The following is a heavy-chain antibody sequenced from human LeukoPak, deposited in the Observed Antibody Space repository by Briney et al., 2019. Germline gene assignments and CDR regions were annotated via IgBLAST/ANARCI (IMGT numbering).Heavy chain of an antibody. CDR1: GFICSDHY. D-gene: IGHD2-21*02. CDR3: TTDSGLLESPIDY. J-gene: IGHJ4*02. CDR2: SKNKAQSFLT. Sequence: PGGSLRLSCAASGFICSDHYMDWVRQAPGKGLEWVARSKNKAQSFLTEYAASVKGRFIISRDDSRNSLFLQMNSLKTEDTAVYYCTTDSGLLESPIDYWGQGTLVTVSS. V-gene: IGHV3-72*01.